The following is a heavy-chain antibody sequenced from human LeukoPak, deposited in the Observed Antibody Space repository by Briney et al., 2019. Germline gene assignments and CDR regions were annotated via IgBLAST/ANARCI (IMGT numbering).Heavy chain of an antibody. CDR2: IIPILGIA. CDR1: GATFSSYA. V-gene: IGHV1-69*04. CDR3: ARVSGGADMVLDY. Sequence: SVKLSCKASGATFSSYAISWVRQSPRQRLEWMGRIIPILGIANYAQKFQGRVTITADKSTSTAYMELSSLRSEDTDVYYCARVSGGADMVLDYWGQGKLVPVSS. J-gene: IGHJ4*02. D-gene: IGHD5-18*01.